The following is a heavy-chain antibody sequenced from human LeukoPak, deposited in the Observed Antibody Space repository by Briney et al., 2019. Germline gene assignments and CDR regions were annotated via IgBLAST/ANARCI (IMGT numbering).Heavy chain of an antibody. D-gene: IGHD3-16*01. J-gene: IGHJ6*03. V-gene: IGHV3-30-3*01. CDR1: GFTFSSYA. CDR3: ARAWSGGNYYYYMDV. CDR2: ISYDGSNK. Sequence: GGSLRLSCAASGFTFSSYAMHWVRQAPGKGLEWVAVISYDGSNKYYADSVKGRFTISRDNSKNTLYLQMNSLRAEDTAVYYCARAWSGGNYYYYMDVWGKGTTVTVSS.